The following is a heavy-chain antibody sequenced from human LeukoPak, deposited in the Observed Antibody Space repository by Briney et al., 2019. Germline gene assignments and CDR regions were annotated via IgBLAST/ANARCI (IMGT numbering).Heavy chain of an antibody. D-gene: IGHD3-10*01. CDR3: ARLVEVLWFGVDV. CDR2: IDTSDTAK. CDR1: GFTFDIYS. Sequence: GGSLRLSCVASGFTFDIYSMTWVRQAPGKGLEWVSTIDTSDTAKYYADSVKGRFTISRDNAKSSLFLQMNSLRNEDTAVYYCARLVEVLWFGVDVWGQGTTVTVSS. J-gene: IGHJ6*02. V-gene: IGHV3-48*02.